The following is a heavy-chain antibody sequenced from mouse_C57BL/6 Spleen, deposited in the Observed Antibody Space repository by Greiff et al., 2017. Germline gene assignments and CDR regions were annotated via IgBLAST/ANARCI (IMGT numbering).Heavy chain of an antibody. CDR2: IYPSDSET. V-gene: IGHV1-61*01. J-gene: IGHJ2*01. CDR1: GYNFTSYW. CDR3: ARTDY. Sequence: VQLQQPGAELVRPGSSVKLSCKASGYNFTSYWMDWVKQRPGQGLEWIGNIYPSDSETHYNQKFKDKATLTVDTSSSTAYMQLSSLTSEDSAVYYCARTDYWGQGTTLTVSS.